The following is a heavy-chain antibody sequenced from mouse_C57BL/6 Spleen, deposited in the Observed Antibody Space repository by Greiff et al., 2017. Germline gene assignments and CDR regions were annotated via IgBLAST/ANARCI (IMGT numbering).Heavy chain of an antibody. CDR1: GYTFTSYW. CDR3: ARFRDYGSTLDY. J-gene: IGHJ2*01. CDR2: IDPSDSYT. D-gene: IGHD1-1*01. V-gene: IGHV1-50*01. Sequence: QVQLQQPGAELVKPGASVKLSCKASGYTFTSYWMQWVKQRPGQGLEWIGEIDPSDSYTNYNQQFKGKATLTVDTSSSTAYMQLSSLTAEDAAVYYCARFRDYGSTLDYWGQGTTLTVSS.